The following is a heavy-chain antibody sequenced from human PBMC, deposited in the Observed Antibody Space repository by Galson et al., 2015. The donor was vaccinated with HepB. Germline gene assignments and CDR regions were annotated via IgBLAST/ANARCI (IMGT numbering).Heavy chain of an antibody. J-gene: IGHJ2*01. CDR3: ARDIQLWPRGSWYFDL. Sequence: SLRLSCAASGFTFRSYAMHWVRQAPGKGLEWVAVISYDGSHKYYADSVKGRFTISRDNSKNTLYLQMNSLRAEDTAVYYCARDIQLWPRGSWYFDLWGRGTLVTVSS. CDR1: GFTFRSYA. V-gene: IGHV3-30-3*01. D-gene: IGHD5-18*01. CDR2: ISYDGSHK.